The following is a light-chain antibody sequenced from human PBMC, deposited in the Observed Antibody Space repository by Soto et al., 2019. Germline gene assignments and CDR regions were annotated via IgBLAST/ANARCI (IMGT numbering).Light chain of an antibody. CDR2: KAS. V-gene: IGKV1-5*03. CDR1: QSISSW. Sequence: DIQMTQSPSTLSASVGDRVTITCRASQSISSWLAWYQQKPGKAPKLLIYKASSLESGVPSRFSGSGSGTEFTLTSSSLQPDDFAPYYCQQYNNYPWTFGQGTKVEIK. CDR3: QQYNNYPWT. J-gene: IGKJ1*01.